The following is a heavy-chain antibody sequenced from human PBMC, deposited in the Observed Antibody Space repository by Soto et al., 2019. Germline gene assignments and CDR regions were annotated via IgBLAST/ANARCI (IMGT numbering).Heavy chain of an antibody. CDR3: ARGATVTQYDY. CDR1: GVSVSSGSFY. J-gene: IGHJ4*02. CDR2: GSYSGTT. V-gene: IGHV4-61*01. Sequence: SETLSLTCTVSGVSVSSGSFYWAWIRQPPGKGLEWIGFGSYSGTTNYKPSLKSRVTISVDTSRSQIPLKVSSLTAADTAVYYCARGATVTQYDYWGQGTLVTV. D-gene: IGHD4-17*01.